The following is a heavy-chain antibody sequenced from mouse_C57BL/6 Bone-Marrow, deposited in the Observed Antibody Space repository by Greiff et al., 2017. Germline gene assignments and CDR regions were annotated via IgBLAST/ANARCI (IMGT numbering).Heavy chain of an antibody. CDR3: ARKFGHYYGSSYPFAY. Sequence: VQLQQPGAELVRPGSSVKLSCKASGYTFTSYWMEWVKQRPGQGLEWIGNIYPSDSETHYNQKFKDKATLTVDKSSSTAYMQLSSLTSEDSAVYYCARKFGHYYGSSYPFAYWGQGTLVTVSA. CDR1: GYTFTSYW. CDR2: IYPSDSET. J-gene: IGHJ3*01. V-gene: IGHV1-61*01. D-gene: IGHD1-1*01.